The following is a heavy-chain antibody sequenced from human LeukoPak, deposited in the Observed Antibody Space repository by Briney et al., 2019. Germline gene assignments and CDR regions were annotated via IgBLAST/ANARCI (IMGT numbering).Heavy chain of an antibody. J-gene: IGHJ5*02. CDR2: ISWNSGSI. V-gene: IGHV3-9*01. CDR1: GFIFDDYA. CDR3: ARFIAAVPFDP. Sequence: PGRSLRLSCAASGFIFDDYAMHWVRQAPGKGLEWVSGISWNSGSIGYADSVKGRFTISRDNAKNSLYLQMNSLRAEDTAVYYCARFIAAVPFDPWGQGTLVTVSS. D-gene: IGHD6-13*01.